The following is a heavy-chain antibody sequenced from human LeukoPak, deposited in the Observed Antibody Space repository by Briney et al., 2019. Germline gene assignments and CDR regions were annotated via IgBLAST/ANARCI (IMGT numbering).Heavy chain of an antibody. CDR1: GDSVSTNNVA. V-gene: IGHV6-1*01. CDR2: TYYRSKWYN. Sequence: SQTLSLTCAISGDSVSTNNVAWNWIRQSPSRGLEWLGRTYYRSKWYNDYAVSVKSQIIINPDTSKNQFSLQLNSVTPDDTAVYYCAREDLGAAYFDFWGQGTLVTVSS. J-gene: IGHJ4*02. CDR3: AREDLGAAYFDF. D-gene: IGHD3-16*01.